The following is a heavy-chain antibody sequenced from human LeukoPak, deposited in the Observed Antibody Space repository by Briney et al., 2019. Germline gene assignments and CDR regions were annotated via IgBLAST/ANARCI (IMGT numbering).Heavy chain of an antibody. CDR1: GFTFSSYG. CDR3: AKDYCSSTSCIPGDYYYYYMDV. Sequence: AGGSLRLSCAASGFTFSSYGMHWVREAPGKGVEGVAFIRYDGSNKYYAESVKGRFTISRDNSKNTLYLQMNSLRAEDTAVYYCAKDYCSSTSCIPGDYYYYYMDVWGKGTTVTVSS. CDR2: IRYDGSNK. D-gene: IGHD2-2*01. V-gene: IGHV3-30*02. J-gene: IGHJ6*03.